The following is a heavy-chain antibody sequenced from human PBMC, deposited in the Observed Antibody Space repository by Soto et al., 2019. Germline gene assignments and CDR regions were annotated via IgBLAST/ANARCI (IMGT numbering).Heavy chain of an antibody. CDR3: ASGRDVVVVPAGSYYYYYYGMDV. CDR1: GGTFSSYA. CDR2: IIPIFGTA. V-gene: IGHV1-69*01. Sequence: QVQLVQSGAEVKKPGSSVKVSCKASGGTFSSYAISWVRQAPGQGLEWMGGIIPIFGTANYAQKFQGRVTITADESTSTAYMELGSLRSEDTAVYYCASGRDVVVVPAGSYYYYYYGMDVWGQGTTVTVSS. J-gene: IGHJ6*02. D-gene: IGHD2-2*01.